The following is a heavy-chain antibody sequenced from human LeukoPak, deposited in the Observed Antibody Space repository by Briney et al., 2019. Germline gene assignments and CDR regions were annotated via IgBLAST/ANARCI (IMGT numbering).Heavy chain of an antibody. CDR1: GGTFSSYA. CDR2: IIPIFGTA. V-gene: IGHV1-69*05. Sequence: GASVKVSCKASGGTFSSYAISWVRQAPGQGLEWMGGIIPIFGTANYAQKFQGRVTMTTDTSTSTAYMELRSLRSDDTAIYYCAKAGATGTTVDYWGRGTLVTVSS. CDR3: AKAGATGTTVDY. D-gene: IGHD1-7*01. J-gene: IGHJ4*02.